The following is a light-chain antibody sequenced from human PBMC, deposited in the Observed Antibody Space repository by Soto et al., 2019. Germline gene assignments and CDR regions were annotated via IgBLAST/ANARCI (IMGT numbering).Light chain of an antibody. Sequence: EIVLTQSPGTLSLSPGERATLSCRASQSVSSSYLAWYQQKPGQAPRLLIYGASSRATGIPDRFSGSGSGTDFTLTIIRLEPEVFAVYYCQQYSSSPLTFGGGTKVEIK. CDR1: QSVSSSY. CDR2: GAS. J-gene: IGKJ4*01. CDR3: QQYSSSPLT. V-gene: IGKV3-20*01.